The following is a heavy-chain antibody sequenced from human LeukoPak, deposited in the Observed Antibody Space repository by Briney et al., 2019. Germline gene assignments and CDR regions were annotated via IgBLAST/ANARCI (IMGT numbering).Heavy chain of an antibody. CDR3: AKVFGRVYSSSWKPHYFDY. J-gene: IGHJ4*02. CDR2: ISSSSSYI. CDR1: GFTFSSYS. D-gene: IGHD6-13*01. Sequence: GGSLRLSCAASGFTFSSYSMNWVRQAPGKGLEWVSSISSSSSYIYYADSVKGRFTISRDNSKNTLYLQMNSLRAEDTAVYYCAKVFGRVYSSSWKPHYFDYWGQGTLVTVSS. V-gene: IGHV3-21*04.